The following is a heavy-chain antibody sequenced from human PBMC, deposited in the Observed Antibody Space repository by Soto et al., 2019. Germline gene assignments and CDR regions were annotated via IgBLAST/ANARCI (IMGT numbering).Heavy chain of an antibody. V-gene: IGHV1-58*01. J-gene: IGHJ6*02. D-gene: IGHD3-3*01. Sequence: GASVKVSCKASGFTFTSSAVQWVRQARGQRLEWIGWIVVGSGNTNYAQKFQERVTITRDTSTSTAYMELSSLRSEDTAVYYCAAEGSPWAIFGVVMGDYGMDVWGQGTTVTVSS. CDR3: AAEGSPWAIFGVVMGDYGMDV. CDR1: GFTFTSSA. CDR2: IVVGSGNT.